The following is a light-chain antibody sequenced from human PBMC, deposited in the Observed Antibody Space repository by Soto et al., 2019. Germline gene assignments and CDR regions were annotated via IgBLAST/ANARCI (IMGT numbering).Light chain of an antibody. CDR1: QSVSSSY. CDR3: QQYDNWPFS. J-gene: IGKJ5*01. V-gene: IGKV3-20*01. Sequence: EIVLTQSPGTLSLSPGERATLSCRASQSVSSSYLAWYQQKPGQAPRLLIYGASSRATGVPARFSGTGSETDFTLTISGLQSEDSAVYFCQQYDNWPFSFGQGTRLEIK. CDR2: GAS.